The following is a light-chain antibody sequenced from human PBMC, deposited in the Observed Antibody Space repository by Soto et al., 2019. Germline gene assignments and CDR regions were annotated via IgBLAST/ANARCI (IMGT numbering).Light chain of an antibody. J-gene: IGKJ4*01. Sequence: EIVMTQSPATLSVSPGERATLSCRASQSVSTQLAWYQHKPGQAPRLLISDASTRATGIPARFSGSGSGTEFTLTISSLQSGYFAVYYCQQYDNWPPLTFGGGTKVEIK. CDR2: DAS. CDR3: QQYDNWPPLT. V-gene: IGKV3-15*01. CDR1: QSVSTQ.